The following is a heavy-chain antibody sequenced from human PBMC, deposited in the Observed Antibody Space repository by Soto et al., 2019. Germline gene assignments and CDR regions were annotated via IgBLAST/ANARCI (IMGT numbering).Heavy chain of an antibody. D-gene: IGHD3-9*01. CDR2: IIPIFGTA. Sequence: SVKVSCKASGGTFSSYAISWVRQAPGQGLEWMGGIIPIFGTANYAQKFQGRVTITADESTSTAYMELSSLRSEDTAVYYCARKVLRYFDWSTNWFDPWGQGTLVTVSS. V-gene: IGHV1-69*13. J-gene: IGHJ5*02. CDR3: ARKVLRYFDWSTNWFDP. CDR1: GGTFSSYA.